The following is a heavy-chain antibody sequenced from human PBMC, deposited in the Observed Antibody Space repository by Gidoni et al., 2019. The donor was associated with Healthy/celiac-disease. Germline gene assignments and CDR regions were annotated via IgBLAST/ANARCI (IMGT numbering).Heavy chain of an antibody. CDR3: ASGVPAAIGGDYYYYYGMDV. Sequence: QVQLVQSGAEVKKPGSSVKVPCKASGGTFSSDAISWVRQAPGQGLEWMGGIIPIFGTANYAQKFQGRVTITADESTSTAYMELSSLRSEDTAVYYCASGVPAAIGGDYYYYYGMDVWGQGTTVTVSS. J-gene: IGHJ6*02. V-gene: IGHV1-69*01. D-gene: IGHD2-2*02. CDR1: GGTFSSDA. CDR2: IIPIFGTA.